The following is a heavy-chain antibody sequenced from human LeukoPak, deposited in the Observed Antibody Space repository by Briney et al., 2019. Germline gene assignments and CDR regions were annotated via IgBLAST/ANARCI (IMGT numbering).Heavy chain of an antibody. CDR1: GGSISSGDYY. Sequence: SETLSLTCTVSGGSISSGDYYWSWIRQPPGKGLEWIGYIYYSGSTYYNPSLKSRVTISVDTSKNQFSLKLSSVTAADTAVYYCARAWVGELGGWFGPWGQGTLVTVSS. D-gene: IGHD3-10*01. V-gene: IGHV4-30-4*01. J-gene: IGHJ5*02. CDR3: ARAWVGELGGWFGP. CDR2: IYYSGST.